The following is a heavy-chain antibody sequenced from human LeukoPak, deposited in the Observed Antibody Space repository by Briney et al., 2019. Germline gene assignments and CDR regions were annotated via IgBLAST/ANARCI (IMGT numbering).Heavy chain of an antibody. CDR3: ARSRGSWPDYFDY. J-gene: IGHJ4*02. D-gene: IGHD6-13*01. CDR2: ISSSASTI. V-gene: IGHV3-48*04. CDR1: GFTFSSYW. Sequence: QSGGSLRLSCAASGFTFSSYWVSWVRQAPGKGLEWVSYISSSASTIYYADSVKGRFTISRDNAKNSLYLQMNSLRAEDTGLYYCARSRGSWPDYFDYWGQGTLVTVTS.